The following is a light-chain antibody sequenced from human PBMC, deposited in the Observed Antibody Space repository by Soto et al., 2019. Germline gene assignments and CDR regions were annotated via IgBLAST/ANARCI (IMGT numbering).Light chain of an antibody. Sequence: DIQMTQSPSSLSASVGDRVTITCRASQSISSYLNWYQQKPGKAPNLLIYSASKLHSGVPSRFSGSGSGTDFTHIISSLQPEDFATYYCQQSSSNPLTFGGGTRV. CDR2: SAS. J-gene: IGKJ4*01. V-gene: IGKV1-39*01. CDR1: QSISSY. CDR3: QQSSSNPLT.